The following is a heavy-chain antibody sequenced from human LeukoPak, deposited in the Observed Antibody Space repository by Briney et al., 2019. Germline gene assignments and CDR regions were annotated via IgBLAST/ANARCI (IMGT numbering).Heavy chain of an antibody. J-gene: IGHJ5*02. CDR1: GFTFSSYA. CDR3: ARVRIYGSGSEP. Sequence: GGSLRLSCAASGFTFSSYAMSWVRQAPGKGLEWVSALTGTGVSTYYAESVKGRFTISRDNAKNSLYLQTNSLRAEDTAVYYCARVRIYGSGSEPWGQGTLVTVSS. D-gene: IGHD3-10*01. V-gene: IGHV3-23*01. CDR2: LTGTGVST.